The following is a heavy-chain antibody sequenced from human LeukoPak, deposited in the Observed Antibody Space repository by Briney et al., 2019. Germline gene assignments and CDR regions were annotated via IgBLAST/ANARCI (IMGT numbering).Heavy chain of an antibody. CDR3: ARLSGSGSSPFDY. CDR2: IKEDGSEK. Sequence: GGSLSLSCAASGFTFSSYAMNWVRQAPGKGLEWVATIKEDGSEKYYVDSMRGRITISRDNAKNSLYLQMNSLRAEDTAMYYCARLSGSGSSPFDYWGQGTLVTVSS. J-gene: IGHJ4*02. CDR1: GFTFSSYA. V-gene: IGHV3-7*03. D-gene: IGHD3-10*01.